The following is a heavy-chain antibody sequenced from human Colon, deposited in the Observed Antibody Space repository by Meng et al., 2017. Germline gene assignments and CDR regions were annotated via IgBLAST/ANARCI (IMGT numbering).Heavy chain of an antibody. CDR2: INHSGST. CDR3: ARGSSSNSWCASYYYYGLDV. J-gene: IGHJ6*02. D-gene: IGHD6-13*01. V-gene: IGHV4-34*01. CDR1: GGSFSGYY. Sequence: GSLRLSCAAYGGSFSGYYWSWIRQPPGKGLEWIGEINHSGSTNYNPSSKSRVTISVDTSKNQFSLQLSSVTAADTAVYYCARGSSSNSWCASYYYYGLDVWGQGATVTVSS.